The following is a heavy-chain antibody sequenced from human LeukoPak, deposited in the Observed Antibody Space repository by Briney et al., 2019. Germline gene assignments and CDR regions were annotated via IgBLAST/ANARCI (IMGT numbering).Heavy chain of an antibody. D-gene: IGHD3-22*01. J-gene: IGHJ4*02. V-gene: IGHV3-23*01. CDR3: AKDPTYYYDSSGYYYTPNYFDY. CDR1: GFTFSSYA. CDR2: ISSSDGST. Sequence: PGGSLRLSCAASGFTFSSYAMSWVRQAPGKGLEWVSAISSSDGSTYYADSVKGRFTISRDNSKNTLYLQMNSLRAEDTVVYYCAKDPTYYYDSSGYYYTPNYFDYWGQGTLVTVSS.